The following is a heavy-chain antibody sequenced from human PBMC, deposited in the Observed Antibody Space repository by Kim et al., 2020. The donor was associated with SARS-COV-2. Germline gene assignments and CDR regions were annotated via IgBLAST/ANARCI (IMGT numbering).Heavy chain of an antibody. CDR3: ARVSIFGVVYAFDI. J-gene: IGHJ3*02. V-gene: IGHV1-2*06. CDR1: GYTFTGYY. D-gene: IGHD3-3*01. Sequence: ASVKVSCKASGYTFTGYYMHWVRQAPGQGLEWMGRINPNSGGTNYAQKFQGRVTMTRDTSISTAYMELSRLRSDDTAVYYCARVSIFGVVYAFDIWGQGTMVTVSS. CDR2: INPNSGGT.